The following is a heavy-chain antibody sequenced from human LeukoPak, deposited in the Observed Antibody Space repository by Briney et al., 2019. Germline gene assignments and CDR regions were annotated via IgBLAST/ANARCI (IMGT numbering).Heavy chain of an antibody. CDR3: AVLHYYAMDV. CDR1: GFTFDDYA. D-gene: IGHD2-8*01. J-gene: IGHJ6*02. V-gene: IGHV3-9*01. CDR2: ISWNSGTK. Sequence: GRSLRLSCAASGFTFDDYAKHWVRQAPGKGLEWVSGISWNSGTKGYADSVKGRFTISRDNAKNSLYLQMNSLRGEDAALYYCAVLHYYAMDVWGQGTTVTVSS.